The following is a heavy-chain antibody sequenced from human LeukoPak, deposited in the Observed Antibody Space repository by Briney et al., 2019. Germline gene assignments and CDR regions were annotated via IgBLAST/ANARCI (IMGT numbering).Heavy chain of an antibody. Sequence: ASVKVSCKASGYTFISYYMHWVRQAPGQGLEWMGIINPSGGSTSYAQKFQGRVTMTRDTSTSTVYMELGSLRSEDTAVYYCAREIRGYSGYDPDYYYYYMDVWGKGTTVTVSS. CDR2: INPSGGST. V-gene: IGHV1-46*01. CDR1: GYTFISYY. D-gene: IGHD5-12*01. CDR3: AREIRGYSGYDPDYYYYYMDV. J-gene: IGHJ6*03.